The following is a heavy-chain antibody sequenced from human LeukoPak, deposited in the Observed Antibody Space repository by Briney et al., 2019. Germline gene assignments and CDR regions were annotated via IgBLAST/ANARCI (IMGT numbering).Heavy chain of an antibody. V-gene: IGHV5-51*01. J-gene: IGHJ6*03. D-gene: IGHD1-1*01. Sequence: GASLQISCKGSGYSFTSYWIGWVRQMPGKGLEWMGIIYPGDSDTRYSPSFQGQVTISADKSISTAYLQWSSLKASDTAMYYCARHETGTTNYYYYMDVWGKGTTVTVSS. CDR1: GYSFTSYW. CDR3: ARHETGTTNYYYYMDV. CDR2: IYPGDSDT.